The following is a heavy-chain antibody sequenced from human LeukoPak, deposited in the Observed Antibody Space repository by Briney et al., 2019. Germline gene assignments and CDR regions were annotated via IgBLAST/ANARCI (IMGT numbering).Heavy chain of an antibody. V-gene: IGHV4-34*01. J-gene: IGHJ4*02. CDR3: ARGGRVVITLVY. D-gene: IGHD3-22*01. Sequence: PSETLSLTCAVYGGSFSGYYWSWIRQPPGKGPEWIGEINHSGSTNYNPSLKSRVTISVDTSKNQFSLKLSSVTAADTAVYYCARGGRVVITLVYWGQGTLVTVSS. CDR2: INHSGST. CDR1: GGSFSGYY.